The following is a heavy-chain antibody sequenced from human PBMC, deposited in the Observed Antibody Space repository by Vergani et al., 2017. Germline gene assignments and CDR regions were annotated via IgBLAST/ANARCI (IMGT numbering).Heavy chain of an antibody. J-gene: IGHJ3*02. CDR2: IRSKVYGGTT. Sequence: EVQLVESGGGLVQPGRSLRLSCTASGFTFGDYDMSWVRQAPGTWMEWVGFIRSKVYGGTTEYAATVKGRFIISRDDSKSIAYLQMNSMKTEDTAVYFSTIFGPEAGSLAACDIWGQGTMVTVSS. CDR3: TIFGPEAGSLAACDI. V-gene: IGHV3-49*04. D-gene: IGHD6-13*01. CDR1: GFTFGDYD.